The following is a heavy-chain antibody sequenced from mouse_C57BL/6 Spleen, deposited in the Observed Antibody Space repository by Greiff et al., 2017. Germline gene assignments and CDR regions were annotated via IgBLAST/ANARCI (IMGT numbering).Heavy chain of an antibody. Sequence: VQLQQSGAELVRPGASVKLSCTASGFNIKDDYMHWVKQRPEQGLEWIGWIDPENGDTEYASKFQGKATITADTSSNTAYLQLSSLTSEDTAVYYCTTRDYGSSPDYGGQGTTLTVSS. CDR2: IDPENGDT. J-gene: IGHJ2*01. V-gene: IGHV14-4*01. D-gene: IGHD1-1*01. CDR3: TTRDYGSSPDY. CDR1: GFNIKDDY.